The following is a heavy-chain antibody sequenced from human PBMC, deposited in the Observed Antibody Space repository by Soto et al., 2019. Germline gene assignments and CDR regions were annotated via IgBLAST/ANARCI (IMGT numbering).Heavy chain of an antibody. CDR3: ARDRDYYDSSGYYHGFDY. D-gene: IGHD3-22*01. CDR1: GFTFSSYS. Sequence: GGSLRLSCAASGFTFSSYSMNWVRQAPGKGLEWVSYISSSSSTIYYADSVKGRFTISRDNAKNSLYLQMNSLRDEDTAVYYCARDRDYYDSSGYYHGFDYWGQGTLVTVSS. J-gene: IGHJ4*02. V-gene: IGHV3-48*02. CDR2: ISSSSSTI.